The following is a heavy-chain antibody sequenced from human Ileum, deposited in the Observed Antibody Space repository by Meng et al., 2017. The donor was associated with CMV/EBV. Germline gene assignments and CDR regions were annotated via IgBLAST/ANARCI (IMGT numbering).Heavy chain of an antibody. J-gene: IGHJ4*02. Sequence: ASVKVSCKASGYTFKSYVITWVRQAPGQGLEWMGWINPYNGNTNFAQKFQGRVTLTIDTSTSTALMEVRNLRSDNTAVYYCARDRVSYSSSSALAFWGQGTLVTVSS. V-gene: IGHV1-18*01. CDR1: GYTFKSYV. CDR2: INPYNGNT. D-gene: IGHD6-6*01. CDR3: ARDRVSYSSSSALAF.